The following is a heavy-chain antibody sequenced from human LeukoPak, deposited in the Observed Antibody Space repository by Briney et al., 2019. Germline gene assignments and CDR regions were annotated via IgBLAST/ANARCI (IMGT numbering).Heavy chain of an antibody. J-gene: IGHJ6*03. Sequence: PGGSLRLSCAASGFTFSSYGMSWVRQAPGKGLEWVALMSYDGSNKDYADSVKGRFTISRDNSKNTLYLQMDSLRAEDTAVYYCARGLGSGWYFYYYYMDVWGEGTTVTVSS. CDR3: ARGLGSGWYFYYYYMDV. CDR2: MSYDGSNK. CDR1: GFTFSSYG. V-gene: IGHV3-30*03. D-gene: IGHD6-19*01.